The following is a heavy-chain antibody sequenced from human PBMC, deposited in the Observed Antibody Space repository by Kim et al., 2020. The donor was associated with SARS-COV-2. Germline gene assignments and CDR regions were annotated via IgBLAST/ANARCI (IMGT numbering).Heavy chain of an antibody. Sequence: KGRFTISRDNSKNTLYLKMNSLRAEDTAVYYCAKDLIQYYYDSSVDAFDIWGQGTMVTVSS. J-gene: IGHJ3*02. V-gene: IGHV3-23*01. CDR3: AKDLIQYYYDSSVDAFDI. D-gene: IGHD3-22*01.